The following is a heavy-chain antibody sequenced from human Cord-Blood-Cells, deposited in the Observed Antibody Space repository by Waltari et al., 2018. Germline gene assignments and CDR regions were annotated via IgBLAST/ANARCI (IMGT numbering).Heavy chain of an antibody. CDR3: ARPKSTVDAFDI. D-gene: IGHD2-2*01. Sequence: QVQLVQSGAEVTKPGASAKVSCKASGYTFTSYYMHWVRQAPGQGLEWMGIINPTGGSTSYAQKFQGRVTMTRDTSTSTVYMELSGLRSEDTAVYYCARPKSTVDAFDIWGQGTMVTVSS. J-gene: IGHJ3*02. CDR1: GYTFTSYY. CDR2: INPTGGST. V-gene: IGHV1-46*03.